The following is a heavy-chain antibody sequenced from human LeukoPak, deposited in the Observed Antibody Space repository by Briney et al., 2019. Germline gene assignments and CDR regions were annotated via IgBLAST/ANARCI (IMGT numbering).Heavy chain of an antibody. D-gene: IGHD2-2*03. J-gene: IGHJ4*02. Sequence: GGSLRLSCAASGFTFSSYGMHWVRQAPAKGLEWVGRIKSKSSGGTLDYAAPGKGRFTISRHDSQNPLYLQMNSLKTEDTAVYYCIAERGYSYYYWGQGTLVTVSS. V-gene: IGHV3-15*01. CDR2: IKSKSSGGTL. CDR3: IAERGYSYYY. CDR1: GFTFSSYG.